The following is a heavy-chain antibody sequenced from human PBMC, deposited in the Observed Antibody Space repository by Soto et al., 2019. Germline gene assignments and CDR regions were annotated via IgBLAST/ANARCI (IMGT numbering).Heavy chain of an antibody. D-gene: IGHD2-21*02. CDR2: IYYSGST. CDR3: ARDLWGYCGTDCYPLDV. V-gene: IGHV4-31*03. Sequence: SETLSLTCTVSGGSISSGGYYWSWIRQHPGKGLEWIGYIYYSGSTYYNASLESRVTISVDTSKNQFSLKLNSVTAADTAVYYCARDLWGYCGTDCYPLDVWGQGTTVTVSS. J-gene: IGHJ6*02. CDR1: GGSISSGGYY.